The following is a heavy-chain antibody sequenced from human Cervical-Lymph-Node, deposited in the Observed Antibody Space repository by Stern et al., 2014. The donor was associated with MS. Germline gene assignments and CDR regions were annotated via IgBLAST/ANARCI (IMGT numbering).Heavy chain of an antibody. Sequence: VQLVESGPGLVKPSQTLSLTCTVSGGSISSGDYYWSWIRQPPGKGLEWIGYIYYSGSTYYNPSLKSRVTISVDTSKNQFSLKLSSVTAADTAVYYCARAPREFGTFDYWGQGTLGTVSS. CDR3: ARAPREFGTFDY. D-gene: IGHD3-10*01. CDR2: IYYSGST. CDR1: GGSISSGDYY. J-gene: IGHJ4*02. V-gene: IGHV4-30-4*01.